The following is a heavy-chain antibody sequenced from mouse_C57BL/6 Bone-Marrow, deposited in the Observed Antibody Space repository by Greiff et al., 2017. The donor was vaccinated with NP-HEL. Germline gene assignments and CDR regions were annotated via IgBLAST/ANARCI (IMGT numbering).Heavy chain of an antibody. CDR1: GYSFTDYN. CDR2: INPNYGTT. Sequence: EVQLQESGPELVKPGASVKISCKASGYSFTDYNMNWVKQSNGKSLEWIGVINPNYGTTSYNQKFKGKATLTVDQSSSTAYMQLNSLTSDDSAVYYCARTLFTTVVESPAWFAYWGQGTLVTVSA. D-gene: IGHD1-1*01. J-gene: IGHJ3*01. CDR3: ARTLFTTVVESPAWFAY. V-gene: IGHV1-39*01.